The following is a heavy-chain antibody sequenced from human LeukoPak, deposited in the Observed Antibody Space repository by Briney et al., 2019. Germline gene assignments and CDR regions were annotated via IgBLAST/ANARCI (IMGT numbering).Heavy chain of an antibody. CDR3: ARLVVVWDYYYMDI. Sequence: ASVKVSCKAFGYTFTSNYMHWVRQAPGQGPEWMGVISPSGGSTTYAQKFQGRVTLTSDTSTNIAYMEVRSLRSDDAAVYYCARLVVVWDYYYMDIWGKGTTVTVSS. V-gene: IGHV1-46*01. CDR2: ISPSGGST. J-gene: IGHJ6*03. D-gene: IGHD3-22*01. CDR1: GYTFTSNY.